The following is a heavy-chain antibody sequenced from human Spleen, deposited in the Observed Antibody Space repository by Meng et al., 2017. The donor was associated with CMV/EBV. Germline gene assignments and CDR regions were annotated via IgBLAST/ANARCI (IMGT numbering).Heavy chain of an antibody. D-gene: IGHD6-6*01. J-gene: IGHJ4*02. CDR3: ARGLVRGLDY. Sequence: GESLKISCAASGFTFSSYWMHWVRQVPGKGLVWVSRINSDGSSTSYADSVKGRFTISRDNAKNTLYLQMNSLRAEDTAVYYCARGLVRGLDYWGQGTLVTVSS. CDR1: GFTFSSYW. CDR2: INSDGSST. V-gene: IGHV3-74*01.